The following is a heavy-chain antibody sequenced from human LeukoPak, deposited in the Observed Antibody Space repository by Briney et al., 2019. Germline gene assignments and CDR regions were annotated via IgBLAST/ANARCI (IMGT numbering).Heavy chain of an antibody. CDR3: ARDRDDFWSGYSYGMDV. CDR2: IYTSGST. Sequence: SETLSLTCTVSGGSISSYYWSWIRQPAGKGLEWIGRIYTSGSTNYNPSLKSRVTMSVDTSKNQFSPKLSSVTAADTAVYYCARDRDDFWSGYSYGMDVWGQGTTVTVSS. J-gene: IGHJ6*02. D-gene: IGHD3-3*01. CDR1: GGSISSYY. V-gene: IGHV4-4*07.